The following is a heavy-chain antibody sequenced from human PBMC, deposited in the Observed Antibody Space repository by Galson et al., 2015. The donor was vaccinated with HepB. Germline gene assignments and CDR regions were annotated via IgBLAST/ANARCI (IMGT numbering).Heavy chain of an antibody. Sequence: SLRLSCAGSGFSFSNYWMSWVRQAPGKGLEWVANIKQDGSETYYTDSVKGRFTISRDNAKNILYLQMNSLRDEDTAVYYCARGAGCWSGYHSWFDPWGKGPLVTVSS. D-gene: IGHD3-3*01. J-gene: IGHJ5*02. V-gene: IGHV3-7*01. CDR2: IKQDGSET. CDR3: ARGAGCWSGYHSWFDP. CDR1: GFSFSNYW.